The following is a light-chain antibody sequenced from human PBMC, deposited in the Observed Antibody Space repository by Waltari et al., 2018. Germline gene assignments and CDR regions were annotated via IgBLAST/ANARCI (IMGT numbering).Light chain of an antibody. J-gene: IGKJ1*01. Sequence: DIQMTQSPSSLSASVGDRVTITCLASENVNNYLNWYQQKPGKAPKLLIYKASTLQSGVPSRFSGSGSGTDYTFTISSLQSEDVATYYCQHNYGTPWTFGQGTKVEIK. CDR1: ENVNNY. V-gene: IGKV1-39*01. CDR2: KAS. CDR3: QHNYGTPWT.